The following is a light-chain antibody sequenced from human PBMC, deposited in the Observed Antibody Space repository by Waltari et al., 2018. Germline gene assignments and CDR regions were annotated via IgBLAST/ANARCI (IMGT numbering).Light chain of an antibody. CDR2: EES. Sequence: DIQMTQSPSTLSAAVGDRVTITCRASQSISSWLAWYQQKPGNAPKLLIYEESNLQSGVPSRFSGSGSGTEFTLTINSLQPDDFATYFCQHYKNYPRTFGQGTKVEIK. CDR3: QHYKNYPRT. J-gene: IGKJ1*01. V-gene: IGKV1-5*03. CDR1: QSISSW.